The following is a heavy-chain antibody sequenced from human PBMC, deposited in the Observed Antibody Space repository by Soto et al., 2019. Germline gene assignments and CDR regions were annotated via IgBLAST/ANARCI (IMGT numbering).Heavy chain of an antibody. Sequence: GGSLRLSCAASGFAFSTYAMHWVRQAPGRGLEYVSGISSDGGSTYYANSVQGRFTISRDTSRNTLYLHMGSLSADDVAVYYCARERGRPSNLWYSSSSEIRGFDYWGQGTLVTVSS. D-gene: IGHD6-6*01. V-gene: IGHV3-64*01. CDR3: ARERGRPSNLWYSSSSEIRGFDY. J-gene: IGHJ4*02. CDR1: GFAFSTYA. CDR2: ISSDGGST.